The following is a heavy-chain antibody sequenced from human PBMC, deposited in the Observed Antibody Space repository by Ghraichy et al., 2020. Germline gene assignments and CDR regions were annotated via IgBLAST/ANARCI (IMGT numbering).Heavy chain of an antibody. V-gene: IGHV4-39*01. D-gene: IGHD3-9*01. CDR3: ARLEYYDILAGYYIPSYFDH. CDR2: IYYSGST. CDR1: GGSISSSSYY. Sequence: SQTLSLTCTVSGGSISSSSYYWGWIRQPPGKGLEWIGNIYYSGSTYYNPSLKSRVTLSVDTPKNQFSMKLSSCTAADTAVYYCARLEYYDILAGYYIPSYFDHWGQGTLVTVSS. J-gene: IGHJ4*02.